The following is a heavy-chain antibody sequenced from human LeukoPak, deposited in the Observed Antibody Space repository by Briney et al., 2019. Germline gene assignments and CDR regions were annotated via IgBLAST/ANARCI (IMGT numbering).Heavy chain of an antibody. D-gene: IGHD4-17*01. CDR1: GFTFSSYG. CDR3: ARATTVTTTFDY. J-gene: IGHJ4*02. V-gene: IGHV3-53*01. Sequence: GGSPRLSCAASGFTFSSYGMHWVRQAPGKGLEWVSAIYSGGTTYYADSVKGRFTISRDNSKNTVYLQMNSLRAEDTALYYCARATTVTTTFDYWGQGTLVTVSS. CDR2: IYSGGTT.